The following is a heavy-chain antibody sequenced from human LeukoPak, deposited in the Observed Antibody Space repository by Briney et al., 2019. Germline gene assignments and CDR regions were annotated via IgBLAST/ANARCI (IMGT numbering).Heavy chain of an antibody. V-gene: IGHV3-30*18. D-gene: IGHD1-20*01. CDR2: ISYDGSNE. J-gene: IGHJ3*02. CDR3: AKDGLTGDQQDAFDI. Sequence: GRSLRLSCAASGFTFRTYGIHWVRQAPGKGLEWVAVISYDGSNEYYADSVKGRFTISRDNSKNTLYLQMNSLRAEDTAVYYCAKDGLTGDQQDAFDIWGQGTMVTVSS. CDR1: GFTFRTYG.